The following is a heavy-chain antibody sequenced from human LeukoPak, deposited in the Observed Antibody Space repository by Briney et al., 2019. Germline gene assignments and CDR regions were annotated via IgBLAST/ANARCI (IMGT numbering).Heavy chain of an antibody. V-gene: IGHV3-21*01. Sequence: GRSLRLSCAASGFTFSSYSMNWVRQAPGKGLEWVSSITSSSSYIYYADSVKGRFTISRDNAKNTLYLQMNSLRAEDTAVYDCACSDRLDNWKALGDVWCQGTMVAVSS. CDR2: ITSSSSYI. D-gene: IGHD1-1*01. J-gene: IGHJ6*02. CDR1: GFTFSSYS. CDR3: ACSDRLDNWKALGDV.